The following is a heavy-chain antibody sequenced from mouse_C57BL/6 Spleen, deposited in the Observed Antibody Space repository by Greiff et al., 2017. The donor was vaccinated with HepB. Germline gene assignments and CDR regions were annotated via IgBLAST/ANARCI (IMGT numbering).Heavy chain of an antibody. J-gene: IGHJ4*01. CDR3: ARNAMDY. CDR2: IDPSDSYT. V-gene: IGHV1-50*01. Sequence: QVQLQQPGAELVKPGASVKLSCKASGYTFTSYWMQWVKQRPGQGLEWIGEIDPSDSYTNYNQKFKGKATWTVDTSSSTAYMQLSSLTSEDSAVYYCARNAMDYWGQGTSVTVSS. CDR1: GYTFTSYW.